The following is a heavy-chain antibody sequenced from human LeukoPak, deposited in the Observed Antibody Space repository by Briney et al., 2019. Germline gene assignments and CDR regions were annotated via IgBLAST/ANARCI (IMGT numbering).Heavy chain of an antibody. V-gene: IGHV4-34*01. CDR2: INHSGST. CDR1: GGSFSGYY. Sequence: PSETLSLTCAVYGGSFSGYYWSWIRQPPGKGLEWIGEINHSGSTNYNPSLKSRVTISVDTSKNQFSLKLSSVTAADTAVYYCASGRGVVVPAAKKIWFGERPLFEYWGQGTLVTVSS. J-gene: IGHJ4*02. D-gene: IGHD2-2*01. CDR3: ASGRGVVVPAAKKIWFGERPLFEY.